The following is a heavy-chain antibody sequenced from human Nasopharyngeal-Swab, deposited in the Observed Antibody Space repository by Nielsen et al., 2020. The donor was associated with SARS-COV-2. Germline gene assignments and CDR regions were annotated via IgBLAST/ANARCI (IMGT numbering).Heavy chain of an antibody. CDR3: ARDGIAAAGYYYYYYVMDV. D-gene: IGHD6-13*01. Sequence: WIRQSPSRGLEWLGRTYYRSKWYNDYAVSVKSRITINPDTSKNQFSLQLNSVTPEDTAVYYCARDGIAAAGYYYYYYVMDVWGQGTTVTVSS. J-gene: IGHJ6*02. CDR2: TYYRSKWYN. V-gene: IGHV6-1*01.